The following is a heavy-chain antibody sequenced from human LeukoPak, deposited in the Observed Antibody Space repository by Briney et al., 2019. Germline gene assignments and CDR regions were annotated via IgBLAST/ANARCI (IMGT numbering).Heavy chain of an antibody. D-gene: IGHD3-22*01. Sequence: PSETLSLTCTVSGGSISSYCWSWIRQPPGKGLEWIGYIYYSGSTNYNPSLKSRVTISVDTSKNQFSLKLSSVTAADTAVYYCARDSYDTNPAGPWGQGTLVTVSS. CDR2: IYYSGST. CDR3: ARDSYDTNPAGP. J-gene: IGHJ5*02. CDR1: GGSISSYC. V-gene: IGHV4-59*01.